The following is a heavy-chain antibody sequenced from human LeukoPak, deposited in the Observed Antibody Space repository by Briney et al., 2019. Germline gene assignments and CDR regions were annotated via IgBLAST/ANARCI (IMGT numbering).Heavy chain of an antibody. CDR1: GFIFSNYA. J-gene: IGHJ4*02. V-gene: IGHV3-30*04. D-gene: IGHD2-2*01. Sequence: GGSLRLSCAASGFIFSNYAMHWVRQAPGKGLEWVALISYDGSNKYYADSVKGRFTISRDNSKNTLYLRMSSLRAEDTAVYYCAKVRYQLLIDYWGQGTLVTVSS. CDR3: AKVRYQLLIDY. CDR2: ISYDGSNK.